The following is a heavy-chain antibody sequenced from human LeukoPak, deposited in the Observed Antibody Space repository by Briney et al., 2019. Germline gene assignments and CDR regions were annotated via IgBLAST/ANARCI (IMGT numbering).Heavy chain of an antibody. CDR2: IYYSGST. D-gene: IGHD5-12*01. J-gene: IGHJ6*03. CDR3: ARRLYYYYYMDV. V-gene: IGHV4-39*01. Sequence: SETLSLTCTVSGGSISSSSYYWGWIRQPPGKGLEWIGSIYYSGSTYYNPSLKSRVTISVDTSKNQFSLKLSSVTAADTAVYYCARRLYYYYYMDVWGKGTTDTISS. CDR1: GGSISSSSYY.